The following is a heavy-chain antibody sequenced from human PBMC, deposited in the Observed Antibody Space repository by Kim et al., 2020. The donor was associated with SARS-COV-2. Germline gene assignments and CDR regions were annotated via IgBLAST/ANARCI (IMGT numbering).Heavy chain of an antibody. CDR3: ARDSYGPNYDSSGLSI. CDR2: IWYDGSNK. J-gene: IGHJ3*02. D-gene: IGHD3-22*01. CDR1: GFTFSSYG. V-gene: IGHV3-33*08. Sequence: GGSLRLSCAASGFTFSSYGMHWVRQAPGKGLEWVAVIWYDGSNKYYADSVKGRFTISRDNSKNTLYLQMNSLRAEDTAVYYCARDSYGPNYDSSGLSIWGQGTMVTVSS.